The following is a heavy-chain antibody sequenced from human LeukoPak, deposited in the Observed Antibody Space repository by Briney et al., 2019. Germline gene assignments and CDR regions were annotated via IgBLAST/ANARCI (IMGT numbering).Heavy chain of an antibody. D-gene: IGHD2-2*01. Sequence: GASVKVSCKASGYTFTGYYMHWVRQAPGQGFEWMGWINPNSGDTNYTQKLQGRVTMTRDTSISTAHMELSRLRSEDTAVYSCARAKPPYCSSTTCLFDYWGQGTLVTVSS. CDR3: ARAKPPYCSSTTCLFDY. CDR2: INPNSGDT. V-gene: IGHV1-2*02. CDR1: GYTFTGYY. J-gene: IGHJ4*02.